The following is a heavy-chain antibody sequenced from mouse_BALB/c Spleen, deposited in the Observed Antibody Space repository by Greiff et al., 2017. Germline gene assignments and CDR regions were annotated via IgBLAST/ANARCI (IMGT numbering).Heavy chain of an antibody. V-gene: IGHV5-17*02. Sequence: EVKLMESGGGLVQPGGSRKLSCAASGFTFSSFGMHWVRQAPEKGLEWVAYISSGSSTIYYADTVKGRFTISRDNPKNTLFLQMTSLRSEDTAMYYCARQYYGSSYLYYFDYWGQGTTLTVSS. CDR3: ARQYYGSSYLYYFDY. CDR1: GFTFSSFG. D-gene: IGHD1-1*01. J-gene: IGHJ2*01. CDR2: ISSGSSTI.